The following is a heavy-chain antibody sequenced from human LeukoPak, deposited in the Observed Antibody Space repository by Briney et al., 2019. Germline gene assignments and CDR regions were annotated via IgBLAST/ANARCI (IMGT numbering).Heavy chain of an antibody. CDR2: ITGSGAST. J-gene: IGHJ4*02. D-gene: IGHD2-2*02. Sequence: GGSLRLSCAASGFTFSTYAMSWVRQAPGKGLEWVSSITGSGASTYYADSVKGRFTLSRDNSKNTLYLQMNSLRAEDTAVYFCAKDDSYCSSTTCYIDYFDFWGQGTLVTVSP. CDR1: GFTFSTYA. CDR3: AKDDSYCSSTTCYIDYFDF. V-gene: IGHV3-23*01.